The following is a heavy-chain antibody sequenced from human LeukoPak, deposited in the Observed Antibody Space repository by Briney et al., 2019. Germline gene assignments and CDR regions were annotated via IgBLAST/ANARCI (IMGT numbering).Heavy chain of an antibody. J-gene: IGHJ4*02. D-gene: IGHD4/OR15-4a*01. CDR2: IHTSGST. CDR1: GDSSSNYY. V-gene: IGHV4-4*09. CDR3: ARGSGWLTPN. Sequence: SETLSLTCSVSGDSSSNYYWSWFRQPPGKGLEWIGLIHTSGSTNYNPSLKSRVTMSLDTSNSHFSLKLNSVTAADTAVYYCARGSGWLTPNWGQGTLVTVAS.